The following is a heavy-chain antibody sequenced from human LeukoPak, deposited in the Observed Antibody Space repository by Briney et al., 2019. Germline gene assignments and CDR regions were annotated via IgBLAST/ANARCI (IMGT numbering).Heavy chain of an antibody. Sequence: SETLSLTCTVSGGSISSGTYYWSWIRQLPGKGLEWIGYTYYSGSTYYNPSLKSRVTISVDTSKNQLSLNLSSVTAADTAVYYCARDLSDDGSPYTHYGMAVWGQGTTVTVSS. CDR3: ARDLSDDGSPYTHYGMAV. V-gene: IGHV4-31*03. J-gene: IGHJ6*02. D-gene: IGHD3-16*01. CDR2: TYYSGST. CDR1: GGSISSGTYY.